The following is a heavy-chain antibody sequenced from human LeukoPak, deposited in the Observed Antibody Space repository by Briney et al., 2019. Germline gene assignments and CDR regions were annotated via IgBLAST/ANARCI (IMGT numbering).Heavy chain of an antibody. J-gene: IGHJ3*02. CDR2: ISGSGGST. Sequence: QPGGSLRLSCAASGFTFSSYAMSWVRQAPGKGLEWVSAISGSGGSTYYADSVKGRFTISRDNSKNTLYLQMNSLRAEDTAVYYCAPERSLDSSGYWSAFDIWGQGTTVTVSS. V-gene: IGHV3-23*01. CDR3: APERSLDSSGYWSAFDI. CDR1: GFTFSSYA. D-gene: IGHD3-22*01.